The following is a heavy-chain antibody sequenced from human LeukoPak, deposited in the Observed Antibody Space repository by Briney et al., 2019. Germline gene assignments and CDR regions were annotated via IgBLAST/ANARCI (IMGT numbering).Heavy chain of an antibody. D-gene: IGHD3-22*01. CDR2: ICGSGGST. CDR1: GFTFSSYA. V-gene: IGHV3-23*01. Sequence: PGGSLRLSCAASGFTFSSYAMSWVHQAPGKGLEWVPAICGSGGSTYYADSVKGRFTISRDNSKNTLYLQMNSLRAEDTAVYYCAKTTSMEYYYDSSGYPAGFDYWGQGTLVTVSS. J-gene: IGHJ4*02. CDR3: AKTTSMEYYYDSSGYPAGFDY.